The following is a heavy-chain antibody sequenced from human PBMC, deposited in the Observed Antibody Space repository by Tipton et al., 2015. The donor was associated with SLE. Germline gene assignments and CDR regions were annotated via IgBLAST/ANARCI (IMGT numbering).Heavy chain of an antibody. CDR3: ARHEYGSTSAAFDI. V-gene: IGHV4-34*01. D-gene: IGHD6-6*01. J-gene: IGHJ3*02. CDR1: GGSFGGYF. Sequence: TLSLTCAVSGGSFGGYFWNWLRQSPGKGLEWIGEITHNERRDYNPSLKSRVTISVDTSKRQVSLRLTSVTATDTAVYYCARHEYGSTSAAFDIWGQGTLVIVSP. CDR2: ITHNERR.